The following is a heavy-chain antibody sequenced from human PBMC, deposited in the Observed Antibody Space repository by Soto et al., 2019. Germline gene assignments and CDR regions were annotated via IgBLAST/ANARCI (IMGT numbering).Heavy chain of an antibody. V-gene: IGHV1-18*01. CDR1: GYTFTRYG. CDR3: AKNEQPPYYYYGMDV. Sequence: QGQLVQSGAEVKKPGASVKVSCKASGYTFTRYGISWVRQAPGQGLEWMGWISGYNGDTKYAQKFQGRVTMTVDTSTTTAYMELRSLTSDDRAVYYCAKNEQPPYYYYGMDVWGQGTTVTVSS. J-gene: IGHJ6*02. CDR2: ISGYNGDT.